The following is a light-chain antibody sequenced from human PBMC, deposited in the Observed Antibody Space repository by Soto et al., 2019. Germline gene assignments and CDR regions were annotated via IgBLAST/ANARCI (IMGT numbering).Light chain of an antibody. CDR2: DAS. V-gene: IGKV3-15*01. Sequence: EIVMTQSPATLSVYPGERASLSCRASQSVGSKLAGYQHKPGQAPRLLIYDASTRATGFPARFSGSGSGTEFTLTFSSLKPEEFAVYYCQQYNNWPPFTFGPGTKVDIK. CDR1: QSVGSK. CDR3: QQYNNWPPFT. J-gene: IGKJ3*01.